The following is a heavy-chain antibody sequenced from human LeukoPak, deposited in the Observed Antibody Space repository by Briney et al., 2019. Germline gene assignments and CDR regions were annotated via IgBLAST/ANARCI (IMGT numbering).Heavy chain of an antibody. CDR1: GFTFGDYA. CDR3: TRGRTYYDFWSGYYGYYYYGMDV. CDR2: IRSKAYGGTT. D-gene: IGHD3-3*01. J-gene: IGHJ6*02. V-gene: IGHV3-49*04. Sequence: GGSLRLSCTASGFTFGDYAMSWVRQAPGKGLEWVGFIRSKAYGGTTEYAASVKGRFTISRDDSKSIAYLQMNSLKTADTAVYYCTRGRTYYDFWSGYYGYYYYGMDVWGQGTTDTVSS.